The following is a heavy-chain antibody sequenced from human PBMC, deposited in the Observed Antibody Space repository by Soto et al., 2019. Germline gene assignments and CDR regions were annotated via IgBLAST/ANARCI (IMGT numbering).Heavy chain of an antibody. CDR1: GGSISSSSYY. J-gene: IGHJ5*02. CDR3: ARNAAEYMPHWFDP. Sequence: PSETLSLTCTVSGGSISSSSYYRGWIRQPPGKGLEWIGSIYYSGSTYYNPSLKSRVTISVDTSKNQFSLKLSSVTAADTAVYYCARNAAEYMPHWFDPWGQGTLVTVSS. D-gene: IGHD2-15*01. CDR2: IYYSGST. V-gene: IGHV4-39*01.